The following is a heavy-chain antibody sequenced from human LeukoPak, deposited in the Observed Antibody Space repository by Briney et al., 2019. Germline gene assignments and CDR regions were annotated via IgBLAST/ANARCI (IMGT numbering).Heavy chain of an antibody. Sequence: GSLRLSCAASGFAFSSQAMGWVRQAPGKGLEWVSVISDSGTITYYADSVKGRFTISRDNSKNTLFLQMNSLRAEDTAVYYCAKDARRTSGWYFFDYWGQGTLVTVSS. J-gene: IGHJ4*02. CDR2: ISDSGTIT. V-gene: IGHV3-23*01. D-gene: IGHD6-19*01. CDR3: AKDARRTSGWYFFDY. CDR1: GFAFSSQA.